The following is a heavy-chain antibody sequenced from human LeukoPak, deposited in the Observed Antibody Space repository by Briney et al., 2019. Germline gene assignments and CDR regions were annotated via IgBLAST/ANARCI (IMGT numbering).Heavy chain of an antibody. CDR2: IRYDGSNK. J-gene: IGHJ4*02. D-gene: IGHD3-10*01. Sequence: GGSLRLSCAASGFTFSSYGMHWVRQAPGKGLEWVAFIRYDGSNKYYADFVKGRFSIFRDNSKNTLDLQMNSLRVEDTAVYYCARALGSGWVYFLGGQGTLVTVSS. CDR3: ARALGSGWVYFL. CDR1: GFTFSSYG. V-gene: IGHV3-30*02.